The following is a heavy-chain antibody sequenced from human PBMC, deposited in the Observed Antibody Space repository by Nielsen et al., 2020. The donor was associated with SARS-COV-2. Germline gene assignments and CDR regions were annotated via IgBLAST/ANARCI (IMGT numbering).Heavy chain of an antibody. J-gene: IGHJ4*02. CDR2: IWYDGSNK. CDR3: AREGRRKFFDY. V-gene: IGHV3-33*01. CDR1: GFTFSSYG. Sequence: GESLKISCAASGFTFSSYGMHWVRQAPGKGLEWVAVIWYDGSNKYYADSVKGRFTISRDNSKNTLYLQMNSLRAEDTAVYYCAREGRRKFFDYWGQGTLVTVSS. D-gene: IGHD2-15*01.